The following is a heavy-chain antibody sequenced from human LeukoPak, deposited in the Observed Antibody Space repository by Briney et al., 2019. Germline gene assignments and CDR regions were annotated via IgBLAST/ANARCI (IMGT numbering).Heavy chain of an antibody. Sequence: EASVKVSCKASGYTFTGYYMHWVRQAPGQGLEWMGWINPNSGGTNYAQKFQGRVTMTRDTSISTAYMELSRLRSDDTAVYYCARMPSRVLRYFDWLPRPGPKSRYFDYWGQGTLVTVSS. CDR3: ARMPSRVLRYFDWLPRPGPKSRYFDY. CDR1: GYTFTGYY. CDR2: INPNSGGT. V-gene: IGHV1-2*02. J-gene: IGHJ4*02. D-gene: IGHD3-9*01.